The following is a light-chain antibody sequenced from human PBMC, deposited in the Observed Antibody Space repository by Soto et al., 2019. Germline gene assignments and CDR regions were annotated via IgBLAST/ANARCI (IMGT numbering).Light chain of an antibody. Sequence: QSVLTQPASVSGSPGQSITISCTGTSSDIGSYNRVSWYQQPPGTAPKLIIYEVNNRPSGVPDRFSGSKSGTSASLAITGLQAEDEADYYCQSYDSSLSGYVFGTGTKVTVL. CDR2: EVN. CDR1: SSDIGSYNR. V-gene: IGLV2-18*02. J-gene: IGLJ1*01. CDR3: QSYDSSLSGYV.